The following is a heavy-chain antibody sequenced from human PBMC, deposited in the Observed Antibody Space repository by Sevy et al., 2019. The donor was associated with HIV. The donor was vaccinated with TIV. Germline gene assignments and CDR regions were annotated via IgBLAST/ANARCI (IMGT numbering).Heavy chain of an antibody. Sequence: GGSLRLSCAASGFTFSDYWMHWVRQAPGKGLVWVSRINNDGSYTTYGDSVKGRFTISRDNAKNTLYLQMSSLRAEDSAIYYCARESLYDTSGYSRPRNDYWGQGTLVTVSS. V-gene: IGHV3-74*01. D-gene: IGHD3-22*01. CDR1: GFTFSDYW. J-gene: IGHJ4*02. CDR3: ARESLYDTSGYSRPRNDY. CDR2: INNDGSYT.